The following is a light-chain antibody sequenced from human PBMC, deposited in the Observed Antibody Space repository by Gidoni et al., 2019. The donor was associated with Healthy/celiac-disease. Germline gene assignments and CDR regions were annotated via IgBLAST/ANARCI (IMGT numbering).Light chain of an antibody. Sequence: DIQMTQSPSSLSASVGDRVTITCQASQDISNYLNWYQQKPGKAPKLLIYDASNLETGVPSRFSGSGSGTDFTFTISSLQPADIATYYCQQYDNLLPLTFGGGTKVEIK. CDR2: DAS. CDR3: QQYDNLLPLT. J-gene: IGKJ4*01. CDR1: QDISNY. V-gene: IGKV1-33*01.